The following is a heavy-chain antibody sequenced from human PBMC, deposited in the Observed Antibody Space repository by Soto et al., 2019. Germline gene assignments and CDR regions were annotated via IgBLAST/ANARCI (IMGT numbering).Heavy chain of an antibody. CDR3: ASQGLLVRDPIDY. Sequence: QVQLVESGGGVVQPGRSLRLSCAASGFTFSSYGMHWVRQAPGKGLEWVAVIWYDGSNKYYADSVKGRFTISRDNSKNTLYLQMNSLRAEDTAVYYCASQGLLVRDPIDYWGQGTLVTVSS. D-gene: IGHD3-22*01. CDR2: IWYDGSNK. V-gene: IGHV3-33*01. CDR1: GFTFSSYG. J-gene: IGHJ4*02.